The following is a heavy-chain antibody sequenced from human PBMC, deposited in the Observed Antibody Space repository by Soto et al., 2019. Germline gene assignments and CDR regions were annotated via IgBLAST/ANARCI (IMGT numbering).Heavy chain of an antibody. CDR2: INYSAST. D-gene: IGHD3-22*01. J-gene: IGHJ5*02. V-gene: IGHV4-34*01. CDR1: GGSFSGYY. Sequence: QVQLQQWGAGLLKPSETLSLTCAVYGGSFSGYYWTWIRQPPGRGLEWIGEINYSASTNYNASLKSRVIISLDTSKNQFSLKVNSVADADTAGYYCARGFGNDNNWFHPWGQGTLVTVSS. CDR3: ARGFGNDNNWFHP.